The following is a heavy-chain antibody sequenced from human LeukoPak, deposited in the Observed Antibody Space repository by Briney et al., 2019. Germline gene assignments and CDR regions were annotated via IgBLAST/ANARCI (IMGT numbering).Heavy chain of an antibody. J-gene: IGHJ5*02. V-gene: IGHV4-34*01. CDR2: INHSGST. D-gene: IGHD2-2*01. CDR3: ARHIVVVPAATPNWFDP. Sequence: PSETLSLTCAVYGGSFSGYYWSWIRQPPGKGLEWIGEINHSGSTNYNPSLKSRVTISVDTSKNQLSLKLSSVTAADTAVYYCARHIVVVPAATPNWFDPWGQGTLVTVSS. CDR1: GGSFSGYY.